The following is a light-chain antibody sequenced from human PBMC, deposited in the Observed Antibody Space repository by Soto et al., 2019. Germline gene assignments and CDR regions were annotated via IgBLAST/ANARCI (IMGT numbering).Light chain of an antibody. J-gene: IGKJ1*01. V-gene: IGKV3-15*01. CDR1: QSVSNN. CDR2: GAS. CDR3: QQYNNWWT. Sequence: IVLTQSPGTLSLSPGERATLSCRASQSVSNNYLAWYQQKPGQAPRLLIYGASTRATGIPARFSGSGSGTEFTLTISSLQSEDFAVYYCQQYNNWWTFGQGTKVDIK.